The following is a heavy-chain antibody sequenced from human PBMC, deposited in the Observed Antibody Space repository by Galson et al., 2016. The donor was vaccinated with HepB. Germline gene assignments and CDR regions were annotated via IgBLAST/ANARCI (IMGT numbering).Heavy chain of an antibody. CDR1: GFSFSSYS. Sequence: SLRLSCAASGFSFSSYSMNWVRQAPGKGLEWLSHISSRSNSISYAYSVKGRFTISRDNAKNSLHLQMTSLRDEDTAVHYCARLNGATAAHNWIDPWGQGTLVTVSS. CDR3: ARLNGATAAHNWIDP. CDR2: ISSRSNSI. V-gene: IGHV3-48*02. D-gene: IGHD6-13*01. J-gene: IGHJ5*02.